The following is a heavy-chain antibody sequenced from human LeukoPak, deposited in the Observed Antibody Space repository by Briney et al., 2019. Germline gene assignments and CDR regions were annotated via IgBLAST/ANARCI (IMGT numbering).Heavy chain of an antibody. CDR2: IWYDGSNK. D-gene: IGHD2-2*01. Sequence: GGSLRLSCAASGFTFSSYGMHWVRQAPGKGLEWVAVIWYDGSNKYYADSVKGRFTISRDNSKNTLYLQMNSLRAEDTAVYYCARASSPSLAIPGYWGQGTLVTVSS. CDR1: GFTFSSYG. J-gene: IGHJ4*02. CDR3: ARASSPSLAIPGY. V-gene: IGHV3-33*01.